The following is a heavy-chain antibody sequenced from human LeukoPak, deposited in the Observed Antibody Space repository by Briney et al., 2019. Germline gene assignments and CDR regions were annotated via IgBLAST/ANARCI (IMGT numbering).Heavy chain of an antibody. CDR1: GFTFDDYA. Sequence: GRSLRLSCAASGFTFDDYAMHWVRQAPGKGLEWVSGISWNSGSIGYADSVRGRFTISRDNSKNTLYLQMNSLRAEDTAVYYCARDAVLKQQLQWGGYYYYGMDVWGQGTTVTVSS. CDR3: ARDAVLKQQLQWGGYYYYGMDV. CDR2: ISWNSGSI. V-gene: IGHV3-9*01. J-gene: IGHJ6*02. D-gene: IGHD6-13*01.